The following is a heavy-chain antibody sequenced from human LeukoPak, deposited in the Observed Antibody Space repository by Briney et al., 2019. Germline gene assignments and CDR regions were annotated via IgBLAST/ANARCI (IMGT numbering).Heavy chain of an antibody. J-gene: IGHJ2*01. CDR1: GYTFTGSY. V-gene: IGHV1-2*02. CDR2: INPNSGGT. CDR3: ARNMVRGSPVGIYWYFDL. Sequence: GASVKVSCKASGYTFTGSYMHWVRQAPGQGLEWMGWINPNSGGTNYAQKFQGRVTMTRDTSITTAYMALSRLGSDDTAVYYCARNMVRGSPVGIYWYFDLWGRGTLVTVSS. D-gene: IGHD3-10*01.